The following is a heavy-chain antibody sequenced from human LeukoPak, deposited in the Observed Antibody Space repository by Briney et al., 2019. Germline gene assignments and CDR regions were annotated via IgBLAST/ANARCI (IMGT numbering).Heavy chain of an antibody. V-gene: IGHV4-34*01. CDR1: GGSISGGDYY. Sequence: ASETLSLTCTVSGGSISGGDYYWSWIRQPPGKGLEWIGEINHSGSTNYNPSLKSRVTISVDTSKNQFSLKLSSVTAADTAVYYCARIAVADPRWAFDIWGQGTMVTVSS. CDR3: ARIAVADPRWAFDI. J-gene: IGHJ3*02. D-gene: IGHD6-19*01. CDR2: INHSGST.